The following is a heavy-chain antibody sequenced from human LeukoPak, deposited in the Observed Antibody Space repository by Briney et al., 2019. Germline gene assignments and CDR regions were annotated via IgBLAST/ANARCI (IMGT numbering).Heavy chain of an antibody. J-gene: IGHJ4*02. CDR3: ARELRYYGSGSYYNAGIDY. V-gene: IGHV4-59*01. Sequence: SETLSLTCTVSGGSISSYYWSWIRQPPGKGLEWIGYIYYSGSTNYNPSLKSRVTISVDTSNNQFSLKLTSVTSADTAVYYCARELRYYGSGSYYNAGIDYWGQGTLVTVSS. D-gene: IGHD3-10*01. CDR1: GGSISSYY. CDR2: IYYSGST.